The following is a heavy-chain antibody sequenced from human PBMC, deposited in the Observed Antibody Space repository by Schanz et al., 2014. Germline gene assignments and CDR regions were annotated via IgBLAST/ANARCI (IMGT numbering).Heavy chain of an antibody. CDR1: GFTFSRHA. CDR3: AKSRSWYVWLDP. Sequence: QVELVESGGGVVQPGRSLRLSCAASGFTFSRHAMHWVRQAAGKGLEWVAAITYDGSNKYYAESVKGRFAISRDNSKDTLYLQMNSLRAEDTAVYYCAKSRSWYVWLDPWGQGTLVTVSS. J-gene: IGHJ5*02. V-gene: IGHV3-30*09. D-gene: IGHD3-10*01. CDR2: ITYDGSNK.